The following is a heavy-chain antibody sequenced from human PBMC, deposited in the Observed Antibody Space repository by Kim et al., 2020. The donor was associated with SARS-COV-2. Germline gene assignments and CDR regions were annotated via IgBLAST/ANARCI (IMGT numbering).Heavy chain of an antibody. CDR1: GFTFSNYA. Sequence: GGSLRLSCAASGFTFSNYAMSWVRQAPGKGLEWVSGFSISGRNTYYADSVKGRFTISRDNSKNTLYLQMNSLRAEDTAIYYCAKYARSMDVLGQGTTVTV. CDR3: AKYARSMDV. CDR2: FSISGRNT. J-gene: IGHJ6*02. V-gene: IGHV3-23*01.